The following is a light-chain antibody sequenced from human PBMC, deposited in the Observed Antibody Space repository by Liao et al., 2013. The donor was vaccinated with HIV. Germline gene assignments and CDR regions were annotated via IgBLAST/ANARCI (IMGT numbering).Light chain of an antibody. CDR1: NIATKS. CDR3: QVWDSDSNSYV. Sequence: SYVLTQPPSLSVAPGQTAWIACGGNNIATKSVHWYQQKPGQAPVLFISYDNGRPSGIPERISGSNSANTATLTISGVEAGDEADYYCQVWDSDSNSYVFGPGTKVTVL. J-gene: IGLJ1*01. V-gene: IGLV3-21*04. CDR2: YDN.